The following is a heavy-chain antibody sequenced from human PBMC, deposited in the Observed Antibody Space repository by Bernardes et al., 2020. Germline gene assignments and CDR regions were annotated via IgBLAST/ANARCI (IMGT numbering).Heavy chain of an antibody. D-gene: IGHD2-2*01. J-gene: IGHJ5*02. CDR3: AREPSRRADL. V-gene: IGHV3-23*01. Sequence: VGSLRLSCAASAFSFGSSGMSWVRQAPGKGLEWVAYITERSERSIYADSVKGRFTISRDNSRDTLSLQLSNLRAEDTAIYYCAREPSRRADLWGQGTLVTVSS. CDR2: ITERSERS. CDR1: AFSFGSSG.